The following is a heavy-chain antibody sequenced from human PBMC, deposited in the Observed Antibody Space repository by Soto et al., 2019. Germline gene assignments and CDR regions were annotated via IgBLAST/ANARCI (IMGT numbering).Heavy chain of an antibody. D-gene: IGHD1-26*01. CDR2: IYRSGTT. CDR3: ARTPSGSYYSVFNY. V-gene: IGHV4-38-2*01. Sequence: SETLSLTCVVSNFSISSGYYWGWIRQSPGKGLEWIASIYRSGTTSYNPSLKSRVTISVDPSKNQFSLMLTAVTAADTAVYYCARTPSGSYYSVFNYWGRGSLVTVPS. CDR1: NFSISSGYY. J-gene: IGHJ4*02.